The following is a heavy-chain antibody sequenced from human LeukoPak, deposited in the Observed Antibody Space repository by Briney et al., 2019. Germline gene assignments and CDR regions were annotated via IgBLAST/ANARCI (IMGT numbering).Heavy chain of an antibody. J-gene: IGHJ2*01. D-gene: IGHD3-10*02. CDR3: ARGDYYVRKSPGGENSNHYWYFDL. Sequence: PSETLSLTCTVSGGSISSGDYYWSWIRQPPGKGLEWIGYIYYSGSTYYNPSLKSQVTISVDTSKNQFSLKLSSVTAADTAVYYCARGDYYVRKSPGGENSNHYWYFDLWGRGTLVTVSS. CDR1: GGSISSGDYY. V-gene: IGHV4-30-4*01. CDR2: IYYSGST.